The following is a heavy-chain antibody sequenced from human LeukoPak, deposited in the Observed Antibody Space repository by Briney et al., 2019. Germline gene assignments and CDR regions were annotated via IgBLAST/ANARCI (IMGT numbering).Heavy chain of an antibody. D-gene: IGHD4-11*01. CDR2: ISAYNGNT. V-gene: IGHV1-18*01. CDR1: GYTFTSYG. CDR3: ARVPSGVTTVWFDP. Sequence: ASVKVSCKASGYTFTSYGISWVRQAPGQGLEWMGWISAYNGNTNYAQKLQGRVTMTTDTSTSTAYMELRSLRSDDTAVYYCARVPSGVTTVWFDPWGQGTLVTVSS. J-gene: IGHJ5*02.